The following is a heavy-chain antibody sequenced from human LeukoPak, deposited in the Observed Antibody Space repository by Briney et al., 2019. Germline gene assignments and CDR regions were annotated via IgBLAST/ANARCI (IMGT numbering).Heavy chain of an antibody. CDR1: GYSISSGYH. J-gene: IGHJ4*02. CDR3: ARWPKYYYDSSAGDY. CDR2: IYHSGST. Sequence: SETLSLTCTVSGYSISSGYHWGWIRQPPGKGLEWIGSIYHSGSTYYNPSLKSRVTISVDTSKNQFSLKLSSVTAADTAVYYCARWPKYYYDSSAGDYWGQGTLVTVSS. V-gene: IGHV4-38-2*02. D-gene: IGHD3-22*01.